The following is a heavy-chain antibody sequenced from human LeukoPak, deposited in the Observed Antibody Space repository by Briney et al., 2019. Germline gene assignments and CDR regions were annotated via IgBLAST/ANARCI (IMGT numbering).Heavy chain of an antibody. CDR2: IIPIFGTA. V-gene: IGHV1-69*05. CDR1: GGTFSSYA. D-gene: IGHD5-18*01. J-gene: IGHJ4*02. Sequence: ASVKVSCKASGGTFSSYAISWLRQAPGQGLEWMGGIIPIFGTANYAQKFQGRVTITTDESTSTAYMELSSLRSEDTAVYYCATGGYSYGYDYWGQGTLVTVSS. CDR3: ATGGYSYGYDY.